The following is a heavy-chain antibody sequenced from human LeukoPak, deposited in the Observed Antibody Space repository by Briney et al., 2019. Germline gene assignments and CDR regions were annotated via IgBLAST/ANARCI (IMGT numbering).Heavy chain of an antibody. CDR2: ISGSGGST. J-gene: IGHJ6*02. CDR1: GFTFSSYA. V-gene: IGHV3-23*01. Sequence: GGSLRLSCAASGFTFSSYAMSWVRQAPGKGLEWVSAISGSGGSTYYADSVKGRFTISRDNSKNTLYLQMNSLRAEDTAVYYCAREHCSSTSCYVGYYYYGMDVWGQGTTVTVSS. CDR3: AREHCSSTSCYVGYYYYGMDV. D-gene: IGHD2-2*01.